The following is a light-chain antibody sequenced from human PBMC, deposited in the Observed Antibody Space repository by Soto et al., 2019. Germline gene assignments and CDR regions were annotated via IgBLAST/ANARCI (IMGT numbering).Light chain of an antibody. CDR3: QQYYSSPLT. Sequence: DIVLTQSPSTLSLSPGERVSLSCRASQTVMSRFLAWYQHKPGHSPSLLIYRASRRAPGLPYRFSGSGSGTDFSLTISRLEPEDFAAYYCQQYYSSPLTFGEGTKMEIK. CDR2: RAS. CDR1: QTVMSRF. V-gene: IGKV3-20*01. J-gene: IGKJ4*01.